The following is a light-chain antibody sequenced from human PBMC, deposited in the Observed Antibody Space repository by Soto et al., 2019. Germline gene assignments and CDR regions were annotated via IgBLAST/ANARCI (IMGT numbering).Light chain of an antibody. CDR1: QSVSSN. CDR2: GAS. Sequence: EIVMTQSPATLSVSPGERATLSCRASQSVSSNLAWYQHKPGQAPRLLIYGASTRATGIPARFSGSGSGTEFTLTISSLQSEDFAVYYCQQYNNRPRGTFGQGTKVDIK. V-gene: IGKV3-15*01. J-gene: IGKJ1*01. CDR3: QQYNNRPRGT.